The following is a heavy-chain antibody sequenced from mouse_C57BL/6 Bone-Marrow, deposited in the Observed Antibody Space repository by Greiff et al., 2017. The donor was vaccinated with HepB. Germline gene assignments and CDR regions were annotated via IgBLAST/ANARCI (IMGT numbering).Heavy chain of an antibody. CDR2: INPYNGGT. CDR1: GYTFTDYY. CDR3: ARRGYGSSSYFDY. V-gene: IGHV1-19*01. D-gene: IGHD1-1*01. Sequence: EVQLQQSGPVLVKPGASVKMSCKASGYTFTDYYMNWVKQSHGKSLEWIGVINPYNGGTSYNQKFKGKATLTVDKSSSTAYMELNSLTSEDSAVYYCARRGYGSSSYFDYWGQGTTLTVSS. J-gene: IGHJ2*01.